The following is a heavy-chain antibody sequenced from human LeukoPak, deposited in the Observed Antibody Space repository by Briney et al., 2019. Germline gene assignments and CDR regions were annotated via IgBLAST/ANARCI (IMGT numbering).Heavy chain of an antibody. CDR2: IKQDGTEK. V-gene: IGHV3-7*01. D-gene: IGHD3-10*01. CDR1: GFTFTTYW. CDR3: ARVWFGDLRLGWFDP. Sequence: GGSLRLSCAASGFTFTTYWMSWVRQAPGKGLEWVANIKQDGTEKYYVDSVKGRFTISRDNAKNSLYLQMNSLRVEDTAVYYCARVWFGDLRLGWFDPWGQGTLVTVSS. J-gene: IGHJ5*02.